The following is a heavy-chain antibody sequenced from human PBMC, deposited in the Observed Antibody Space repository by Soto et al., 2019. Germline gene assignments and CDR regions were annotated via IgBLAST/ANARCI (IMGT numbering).Heavy chain of an antibody. CDR1: GFTFGTYS. V-gene: IGHV3-48*02. J-gene: IGHJ6*02. CDR2: ISYDSDTI. D-gene: IGHD3-3*01. CDR3: ARLYYDYV. Sequence: EFQLVESGGALVQPGGSLRLSCAGSGFTFGTYSMNWVRQAAGKGLEWIAYISYDSDTIQYADSVKGRFTISRDNAKKSLDLQMNSLIDEDTAVYYCARLYYDYVWGQGTTVTVSS.